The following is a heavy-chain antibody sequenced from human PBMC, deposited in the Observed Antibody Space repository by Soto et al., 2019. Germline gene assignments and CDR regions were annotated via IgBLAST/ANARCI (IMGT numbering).Heavy chain of an antibody. CDR3: VRGGYMHACDI. D-gene: IGHD6-13*01. J-gene: IGHJ3*02. V-gene: IGHV3-74*01. Sequence: EVQLVESGGGLVQPEGSLRLSCAASGFTCSSYWMYWVRQAPGKGLEWVSHMNNDGSYTIYAESVKGRFTFSRDNAKNTLYLQMTSLRAEDTAVYYCVRGGYMHACDIWGQGTMVTVSS. CDR2: MNNDGSYT. CDR1: GFTCSSYW.